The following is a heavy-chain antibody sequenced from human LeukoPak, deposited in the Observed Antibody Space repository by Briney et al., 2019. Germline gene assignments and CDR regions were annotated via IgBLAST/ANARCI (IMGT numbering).Heavy chain of an antibody. CDR3: ARAIGYYDSSGYRYYYYYGMDV. CDR2: IYYSGST. D-gene: IGHD3-22*01. V-gene: IGHV4-31*03. Sequence: SQTLSLTCTVSGGSISSGGYYWSWIRQHPGKGLEWIGYIYYSGSTYYNPSLKSRVTISVDTSKNQFSLKLSSVTAADTTVYYCARAIGYYDSSGYRYYYYYGMDVWGQGTTVTVSS. CDR1: GGSISSGGYY. J-gene: IGHJ6*02.